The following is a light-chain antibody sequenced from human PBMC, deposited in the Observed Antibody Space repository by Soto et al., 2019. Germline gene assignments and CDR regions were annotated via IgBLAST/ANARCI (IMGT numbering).Light chain of an antibody. V-gene: IGKV3-11*01. CDR2: DAS. J-gene: IGKJ5*01. CDR1: QSVRSY. Sequence: EIVLTQSPATLSLSTGERATLSCRASQSVRSYLAWYQQKPGQAPRLVISDASNRATGIPARFSGSGSGTDFTLTISSLEPEDFAVYYCQQRSNWPPITFGQGTRLEIK. CDR3: QQRSNWPPIT.